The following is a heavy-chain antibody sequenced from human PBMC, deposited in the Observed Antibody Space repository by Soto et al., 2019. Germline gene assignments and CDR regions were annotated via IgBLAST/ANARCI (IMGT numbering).Heavy chain of an antibody. V-gene: IGHV4-39*01. CDR3: ARQQYSSGWYIFDY. D-gene: IGHD6-19*01. CDR2: IYYSGSA. Sequence: PSQPMSLTCTVSDGSMRSSSYYRVRNHQPPGKGLEWIGSIYYSGSAFYNPSLKSRVTISVDTSKNQFSLKLSSVTAADTAVYYCARQQYSSGWYIFDYWGQGTLVTVSS. CDR1: DGSMRSSSYY. J-gene: IGHJ4*02.